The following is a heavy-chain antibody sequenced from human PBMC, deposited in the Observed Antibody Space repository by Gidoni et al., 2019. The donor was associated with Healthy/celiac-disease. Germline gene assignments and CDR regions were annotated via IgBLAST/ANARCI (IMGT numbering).Heavy chain of an antibody. Sequence: EVQLVASGGGLVQPGGSLRLSCAASGFTFSSYEMNWVRQAPGKGLEWVSYISSSGSTIYYADSVKGRFTNSRDNAKNSLYLQMNSLRAEDTAVYYCARGELAYYLDYWGQGTLVTVSS. V-gene: IGHV3-48*03. CDR1: GFTFSSYE. D-gene: IGHD3-3*02. J-gene: IGHJ4*02. CDR2: ISSSGSTI. CDR3: ARGELAYYLDY.